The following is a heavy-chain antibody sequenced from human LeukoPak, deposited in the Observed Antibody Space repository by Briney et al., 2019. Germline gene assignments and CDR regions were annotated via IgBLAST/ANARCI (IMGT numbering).Heavy chain of an antibody. Sequence: PSETLSLTCTVSGGSIRSYYWSWIRQPPGKGLEWIGYIYYSGSTNYNPSLKSRVTISVDTSKNQFSLKLSAGTSPGTAVYYCARVYRSGWNYYFDYWGQGTLVTVSS. D-gene: IGHD6-19*01. J-gene: IGHJ4*02. CDR2: IYYSGST. CDR1: GGSIRSYY. V-gene: IGHV4-59*01. CDR3: ARVYRSGWNYYFDY.